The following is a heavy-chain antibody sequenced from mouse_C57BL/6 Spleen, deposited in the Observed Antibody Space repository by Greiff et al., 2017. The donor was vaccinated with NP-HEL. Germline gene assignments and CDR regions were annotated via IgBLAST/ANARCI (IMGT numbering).Heavy chain of an antibody. D-gene: IGHD1-1*01. V-gene: IGHV5-12*01. CDR2: ISNGGGST. CDR1: GFTFSDYY. Sequence: EVQLVESGGGLVQPGGSLKLSCAASGFTFSDYYMYWVRQTPEKRLEWVAYISNGGGSTYYPDTVKGRFTISRDNAKNTLYLQMSRLKSEDTAMYYCARTVPYWYFDAWGTGTTVTVSS. J-gene: IGHJ1*03. CDR3: ARTVPYWYFDA.